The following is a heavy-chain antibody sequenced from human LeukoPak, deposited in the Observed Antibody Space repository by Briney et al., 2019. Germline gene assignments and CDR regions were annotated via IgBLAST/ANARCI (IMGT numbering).Heavy chain of an antibody. J-gene: IGHJ4*02. CDR1: GFTFSLYA. V-gene: IGHV3-64D*06. Sequence: GGSLRLSCSASGFTFSLYAMHWVRQARGRGLEYVSAITSNGGSTYYADSVKGRYTISRDNSKNTLYLHMSTLRPEDTAVYYCARTPSSSRFDYWGQGTLVTVSS. D-gene: IGHD6-6*01. CDR3: ARTPSSSRFDY. CDR2: ITSNGGST.